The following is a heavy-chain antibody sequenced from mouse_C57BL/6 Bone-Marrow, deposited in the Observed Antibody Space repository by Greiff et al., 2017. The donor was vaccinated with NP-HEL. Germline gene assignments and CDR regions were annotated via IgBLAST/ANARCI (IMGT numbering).Heavy chain of an antibody. V-gene: IGHV5-12*01. CDR3: ASLFRFAY. CDR2: ISNGGGST. Sequence: EVHLVESGGGLVQPGGSLKLSCAASGFTFSDYYMYWVRQTPEKRLEWVAYISNGGGSTYYPDTVKGRFTISRDNAKNTLYLQMSRLKSEDTAMYYCASLFRFAYWGQGTLVTVSA. CDR1: GFTFSDYY. D-gene: IGHD2-3*01. J-gene: IGHJ3*01.